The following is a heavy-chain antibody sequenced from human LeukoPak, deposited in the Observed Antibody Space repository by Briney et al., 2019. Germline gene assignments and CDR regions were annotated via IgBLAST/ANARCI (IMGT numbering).Heavy chain of an antibody. D-gene: IGHD6-13*01. CDR2: ISYDGSNK. CDR3: ARDSRRSSWYNWFDP. V-gene: IGHV3-30*04. J-gene: IGHJ5*02. CDR1: GFTFSSYA. Sequence: PGGSLRLSCAASGFTFSSYAMHWVRQAPGKGLEWVAVISYDGSNKYYADSAKGRFTISRDNSKNTLYLQMNSLRAEDTAVYYCARDSRRSSWYNWFDPWGQGTLVTVSS.